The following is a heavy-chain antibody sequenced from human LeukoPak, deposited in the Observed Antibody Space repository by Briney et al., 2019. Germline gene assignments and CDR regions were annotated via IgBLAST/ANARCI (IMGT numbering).Heavy chain of an antibody. CDR3: ASRKGSSWYRRGDYYGMDV. Sequence: PGGSLRLSCAASGFTFSSCSMNWVRQAPGKGLEWVSSISSSSSYIYYADSVKGRFTISRDNAKNSLYLQMNSLRAEDTAVYYCASRKGSSWYRRGDYYGMDVWGQGTTVTVSS. D-gene: IGHD6-13*01. J-gene: IGHJ6*02. V-gene: IGHV3-21*01. CDR2: ISSSSSYI. CDR1: GFTFSSCS.